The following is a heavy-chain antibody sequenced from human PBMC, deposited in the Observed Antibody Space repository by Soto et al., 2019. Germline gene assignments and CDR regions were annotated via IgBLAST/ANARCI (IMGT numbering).Heavy chain of an antibody. CDR1: GGSISSGDYY. Sequence: QVQLQESGPGLVKPSQTLSLTCTVSGGSISSGDYYWSWIRQPPGKGLEWLGYIHYGGSTYYNPSLKSRVTISVDTSKTPFSLKLSSVTAADTAVYYCAKRGGGVPELYFDYWGKGTLVTVSS. CDR3: AKRGGGVPELYFDY. J-gene: IGHJ4*02. CDR2: IHYGGST. D-gene: IGHD1-1*01. V-gene: IGHV4-30-4*01.